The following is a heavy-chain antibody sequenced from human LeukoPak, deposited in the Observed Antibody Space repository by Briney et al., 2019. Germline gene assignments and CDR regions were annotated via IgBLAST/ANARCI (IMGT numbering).Heavy chain of an antibody. CDR2: IYYMGNT. Sequence: SETLSLTCTVSGGSINSGGYYWTWIRHHPGKGLEWTGYIYYMGNTDYNPSLKSRATISLDTSKNQFSLKLSSVTAADTAVYYCARDIAAAEDGLDVWGQGTTVTVSS. V-gene: IGHV4-31*03. CDR3: ARDIAAAEDGLDV. CDR1: GGSINSGGYY. J-gene: IGHJ6*02. D-gene: IGHD6-13*01.